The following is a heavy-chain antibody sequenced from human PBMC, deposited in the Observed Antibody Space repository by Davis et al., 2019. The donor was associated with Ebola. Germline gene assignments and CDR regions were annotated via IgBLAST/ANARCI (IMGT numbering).Heavy chain of an antibody. CDR2: IIPILGIA. CDR3: ARDEGYYYDSTRWFDP. V-gene: IGHV1-69*04. D-gene: IGHD3-22*01. J-gene: IGHJ5*02. CDR1: GGTFSSYA. Sequence: SVKVSCKASGGTFSSYAISWVRQAPGQGLEWMGRIIPILGIANYAQKFQGRVTVTADKSTSTAYMELSSLRSEDTAVYYCARDEGYYYDSTRWFDPWGQGTLVTVSS.